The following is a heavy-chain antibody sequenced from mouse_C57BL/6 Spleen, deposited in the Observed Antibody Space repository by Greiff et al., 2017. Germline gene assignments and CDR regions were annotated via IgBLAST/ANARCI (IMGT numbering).Heavy chain of an antibody. CDR1: GYAFSSSW. CDR2: IYPGDGDT. CDR3: ARRRTYSNYRYFDV. J-gene: IGHJ1*03. D-gene: IGHD2-5*01. Sequence: VQLQQSGPELVKPGASVKISCKASGYAFSSSWMNWVKQRPGKGLEWIGRIYPGDGDTNYNGKFKGKATLTADKSSSTAYMQLSSLTSEDSAVYFCARRRTYSNYRYFDVWGTGTTVTVSS. V-gene: IGHV1-82*01.